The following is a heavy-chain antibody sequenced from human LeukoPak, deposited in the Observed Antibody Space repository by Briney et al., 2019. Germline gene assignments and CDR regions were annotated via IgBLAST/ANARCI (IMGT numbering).Heavy chain of an antibody. V-gene: IGHV3-66*01. J-gene: IGHJ4*02. CDR3: ARAPYWYDSSGYRPYYFDC. D-gene: IGHD3-22*01. CDR1: GFTVSSNY. Sequence: GGSLRLSCAASGFTVSSNYMSWVRQAPGKGLEWVSVIYSGGSTYYADSVKGRFTISRDNSKNTLYLQMNSLRAEDTAVYYCARAPYWYDSSGYRPYYFDCWGQGTLVTVSS. CDR2: IYSGGST.